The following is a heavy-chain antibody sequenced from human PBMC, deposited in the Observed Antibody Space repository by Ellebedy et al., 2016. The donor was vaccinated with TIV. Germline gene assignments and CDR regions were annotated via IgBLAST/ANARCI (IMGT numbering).Heavy chain of an antibody. D-gene: IGHD1-26*01. J-gene: IGHJ6*03. CDR3: ARDRGSSGTYYPRLGYYYYMDV. CDR1: GYTFTRFA. CDR2: ISTGSGST. Sequence: ASVKVSCXASGYTFTRFAIHWVRQAPGQRLEWMGWISTGSGSTKYSQDFQGRVTITADESTSTAYMELSSLRSEDTAVYYCARDRGSSGTYYPRLGYYYYMDVWGKGTTVTVSS. V-gene: IGHV1-3*03.